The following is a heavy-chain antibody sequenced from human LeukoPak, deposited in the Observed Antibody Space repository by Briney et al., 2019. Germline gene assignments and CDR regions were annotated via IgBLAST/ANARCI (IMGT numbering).Heavy chain of an antibody. CDR1: GFTFSDYY. J-gene: IGHJ4*02. CDR3: ARERCTKTSCRGGLDS. V-gene: IGHV3-11*05. Sequence: PGGSLRLSCAASGFTFSDYYISWVRQAPGKGLEWLSYISSSGSYTNCADSVKGRFTISRDNAKNSLYLQMNSLRAEDTAVYYCARERCTKTSCRGGLDSWGQGTLVTVSS. CDR2: ISSSGSYT. D-gene: IGHD2-2*01.